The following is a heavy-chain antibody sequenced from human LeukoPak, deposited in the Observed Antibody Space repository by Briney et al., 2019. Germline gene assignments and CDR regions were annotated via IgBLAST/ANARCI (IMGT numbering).Heavy chain of an antibody. J-gene: IGHJ6*03. CDR2: IYTSGST. CDR3: ARCIAAAGKYYYYYMDV. Sequence: SETLSLTCTVSGGSISSGSYYWSWIRQPAGKGLEWIGRIYTSGSTNYNPSLKSRVTISVDTSKNQFSLKLSSVTAADTAVYYCARCIAAAGKYYYYYMDVWGKGTTVTVSS. CDR1: GGSISSGSYY. D-gene: IGHD6-13*01. V-gene: IGHV4-61*02.